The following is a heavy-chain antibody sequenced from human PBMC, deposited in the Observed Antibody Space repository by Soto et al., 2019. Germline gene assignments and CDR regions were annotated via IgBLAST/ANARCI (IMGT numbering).Heavy chain of an antibody. V-gene: IGHV3-48*01. CDR1: GCNFSGYS. CDR3: ARDSWIQLWLPFDY. Sequence: GGSLRLSCAASGCNFSGYSMNWVRQAPGKGLEWVSYISSSSSTIYYADSVKGRFTISRDNAKNSLYLQMNSLRAEDTAVYYCARDSWIQLWLPFDYWGQGTLVTVSS. J-gene: IGHJ4*02. CDR2: ISSSSSTI. D-gene: IGHD5-18*01.